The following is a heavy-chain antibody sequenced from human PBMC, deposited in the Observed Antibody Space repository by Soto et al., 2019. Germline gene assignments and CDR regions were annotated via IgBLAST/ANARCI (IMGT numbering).Heavy chain of an antibody. CDR2: MYNTGST. Sequence: QVRLQESGPGLVKPSETLSLTCTVSGGSISSYYWSWIRQPPGKGLEWIGYMYNTGSTIYNPSLKSRVHISVDTSKNQFSLKLNSVTAADTAVYYCARDLWGYCGADCYPLDVWGQGTTVTVSS. D-gene: IGHD2-21*02. CDR1: GGSISSYY. CDR3: ARDLWGYCGADCYPLDV. J-gene: IGHJ6*02. V-gene: IGHV4-59*01.